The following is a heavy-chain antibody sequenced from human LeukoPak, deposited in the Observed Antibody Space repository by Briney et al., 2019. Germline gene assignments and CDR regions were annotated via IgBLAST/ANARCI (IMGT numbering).Heavy chain of an antibody. CDR2: IRYDRSDK. CDR1: GFIFTDDG. J-gene: IGHJ5*02. D-gene: IGHD2-21*01. Sequence: PGGSLRLSCAASGFIFTDDGMHSVRQAPGQGLEWLTFIRYDRSDKYYAESLKGRFTISIDNSKNTLYLQMNSLTSEDTAVYYCAKERTASKPGDLDLWGQGILVTVSS. CDR3: AKERTASKPGDLDL. V-gene: IGHV3-30*02.